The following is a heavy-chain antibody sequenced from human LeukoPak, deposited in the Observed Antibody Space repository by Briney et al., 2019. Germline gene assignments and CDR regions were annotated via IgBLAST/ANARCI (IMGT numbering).Heavy chain of an antibody. CDR1: GGSFSGYY. CDR3: ARLRSLGDFDY. J-gene: IGHJ4*02. V-gene: IGHV4-34*01. CDR2: IYYSGST. D-gene: IGHD1-26*01. Sequence: SETLSLTCAVYGGSFSGYYWAWIRQPPEKGLEWIGTIYYSGSTYYNVSLKSRVTISVDTSKNQFSLNLRSVTAADTAVYYCARLRSLGDFDYWGQGTLVTVSS.